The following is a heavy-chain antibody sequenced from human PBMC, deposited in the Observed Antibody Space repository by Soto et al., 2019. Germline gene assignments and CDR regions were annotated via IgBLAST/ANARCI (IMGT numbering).Heavy chain of an antibody. CDR3: AKDRCSSGLIHYCGMYV. J-gene: IGHJ6*02. Sequence: GGSLRLSCAASGFTFSSYGMHWVRQAPGKGLEWVAVISYDGSNKYYADSVKGRFTIPRDNSKNTLYLQMNSLRAEDTAVYYCAKDRCSSGLIHYCGMYVWGQGTTVTVSS. V-gene: IGHV3-30*18. CDR1: GFTFSSYG. D-gene: IGHD6-6*01. CDR2: ISYDGSNK.